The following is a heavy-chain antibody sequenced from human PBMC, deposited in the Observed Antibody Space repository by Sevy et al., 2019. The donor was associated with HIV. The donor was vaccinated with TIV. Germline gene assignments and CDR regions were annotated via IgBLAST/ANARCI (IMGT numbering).Heavy chain of an antibody. CDR3: ARGNSGSFDY. D-gene: IGHD3-22*01. CDR2: IKQDESEN. Sequence: GGSLRLSCAASGFSFSSYWMHWVRQAPGKGLEWVANIKQDESENYNVASVKGRFTISRDNAKNSVYLQMNSLRPEDTAIYYCARGNSGSFDYWGQGTLVTVSS. CDR1: GFSFSSYW. V-gene: IGHV3-7*04. J-gene: IGHJ4*02.